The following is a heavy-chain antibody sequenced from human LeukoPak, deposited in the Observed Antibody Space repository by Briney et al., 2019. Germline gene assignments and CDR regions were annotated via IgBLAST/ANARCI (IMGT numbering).Heavy chain of an antibody. D-gene: IGHD3-16*01. CDR1: GYTFTSYA. CDR2: INAGNGNT. J-gene: IGHJ3*02. Sequence: GASVKVSCKASGYTFTSYAMHWVRQAPGQRLEWMGWINAGNGNTKYSQKFQGRVTITRDTSASTAYMELSSLRSDDTAVYYCARVTGEPWDAFDIWGQGTMVTVSS. CDR3: ARVTGEPWDAFDI. V-gene: IGHV1-3*01.